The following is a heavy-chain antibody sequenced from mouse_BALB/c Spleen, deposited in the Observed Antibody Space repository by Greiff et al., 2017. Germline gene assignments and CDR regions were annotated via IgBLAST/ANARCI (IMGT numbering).Heavy chain of an antibody. CDR2: IYPGNGDT. Sequence: QVQLQQPGAELVKPGASVKMSCKASGYTFTSYNMHWVKQTPGQGLEWIGAIYPGNGDTSYNQKFKGKATLTADKSSSTAYMQLSSLTSEDSAVYYCARLGQGWFAYWGQGTLVTVSA. D-gene: IGHD4-1*01. CDR3: ARLGQGWFAY. J-gene: IGHJ3*01. CDR1: GYTFTSYN. V-gene: IGHV1-12*01.